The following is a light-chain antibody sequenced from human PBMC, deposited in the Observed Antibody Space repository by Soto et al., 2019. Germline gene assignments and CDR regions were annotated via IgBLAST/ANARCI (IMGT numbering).Light chain of an antibody. J-gene: IGKJ3*01. V-gene: IGKV3-15*01. CDR3: QQYNDWPPFT. CDR2: GAS. CDR1: QTVSSN. Sequence: EIVMTQSPATLSVSPGERATLSCRASQTVSSNLAWYQQKPGQAPRLLIHGASTRAAGIRARFSGSGSGTEFTLTISSLQSEDFAVYYCQQYNDWPPFTVGPGTRVDIK.